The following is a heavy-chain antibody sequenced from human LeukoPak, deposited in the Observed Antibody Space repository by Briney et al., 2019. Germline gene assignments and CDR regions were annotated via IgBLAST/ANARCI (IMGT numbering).Heavy chain of an antibody. CDR3: ARAFRNDYGVTWFDP. J-gene: IGHJ5*02. Sequence: PGGSLRLSCVGSGFTFSRYGMHWVRQAPGKGLEWVAVISNDGSNKYYADSVKGRFTVSRDNSKNTVYMQMNSLRAEDTAVYYCARAFRNDYGVTWFDPWGQGTLVTVSS. CDR1: GFTFSRYG. D-gene: IGHD4-17*01. V-gene: IGHV3-30*03. CDR2: ISNDGSNK.